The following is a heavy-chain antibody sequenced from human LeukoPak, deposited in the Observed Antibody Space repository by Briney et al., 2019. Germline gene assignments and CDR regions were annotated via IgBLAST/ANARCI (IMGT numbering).Heavy chain of an antibody. V-gene: IGHV1-2*06. Sequence: GASVKVSCKASGYTFSGYFVHWVRQAPGQGLEWMGRINAGSGDTEFAQKFQGRVTMTRDTFVGTAYMEVSGLTSDDTAMYYCARDLSSTPNWELDHWGQGTLVTVSS. J-gene: IGHJ4*02. CDR2: INAGSGDT. CDR1: GYTFSGYF. D-gene: IGHD1-1*01. CDR3: ARDLSSTPNWELDH.